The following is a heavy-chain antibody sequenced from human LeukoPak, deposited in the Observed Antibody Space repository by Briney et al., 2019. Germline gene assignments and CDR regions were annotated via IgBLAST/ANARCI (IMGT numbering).Heavy chain of an antibody. J-gene: IGHJ4*02. CDR2: ISFDGTNK. CDR1: GFTFSSYT. Sequence: GGSLRLSCAASGFTFSSYTMHWVRQAPGKGLEWVAVISFDGTNKDYADSVKGRFTISRDNSKSTLYLQMDSLRGDDTAVYYCAREMRGGSGSFLVGYWGQGTLLTVSS. D-gene: IGHD1-26*01. CDR3: AREMRGGSGSFLVGY. V-gene: IGHV3-30-3*01.